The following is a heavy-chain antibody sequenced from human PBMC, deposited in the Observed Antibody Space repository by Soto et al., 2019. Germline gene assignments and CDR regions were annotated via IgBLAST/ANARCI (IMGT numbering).Heavy chain of an antibody. CDR1: GGSISSGENY. V-gene: IGHV4-30-4*01. CDR3: AAPSGYYWVHDY. D-gene: IGHD3-22*01. CDR2: IYYSGDT. J-gene: IGHJ4*02. Sequence: QVQLQESGPGLVKPSQTLSLTCSVSGGSISSGENYWNWIRQPPGQGLEWIGYIYYSGDTYYNPSPKSRVTISLDTSKNQFSLKLSSVTAADTAVYYCAAPSGYYWVHDYWGQGTLVTVSS.